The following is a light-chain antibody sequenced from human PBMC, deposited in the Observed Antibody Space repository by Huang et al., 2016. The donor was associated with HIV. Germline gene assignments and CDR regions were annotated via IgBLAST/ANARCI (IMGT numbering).Light chain of an antibody. J-gene: IGKJ1*01. Sequence: DIVMTQSPDSLAVSLGERATINCKSSQSILYSSNNKNYLAWYQQKPGQPPKQLIYWAATRESGVPDRFSGSGSGTDFTLTISSLQAEDGAVYCCQQYYNTPPTFGRGTKVEVK. CDR2: WAA. V-gene: IGKV4-1*01. CDR1: QSILYSSNNKNY. CDR3: QQYYNTPPT.